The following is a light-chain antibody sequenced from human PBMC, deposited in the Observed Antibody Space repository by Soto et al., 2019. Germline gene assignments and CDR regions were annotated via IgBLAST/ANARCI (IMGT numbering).Light chain of an antibody. V-gene: IGLV1-51*01. CDR2: DTD. CDR1: RSNIGMNG. Sequence: QSALTQLPSVSAAPGQKVTISCSGSRSNIGMNGVSWYQQLPGTAPKLLIYDTDRRPSGIPDRFSGSKSGTSATLGIPGLQTGDDADYYCGTWDSSLSAVVFGGGTKLTVL. J-gene: IGLJ3*02. CDR3: GTWDSSLSAVV.